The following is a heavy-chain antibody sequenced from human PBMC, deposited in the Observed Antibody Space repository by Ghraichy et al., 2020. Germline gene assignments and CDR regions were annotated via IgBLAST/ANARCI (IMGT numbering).Heavy chain of an antibody. Sequence: SGPTLVKPTQTLTLTCTFSGFSLSTSGMCVSWIRQPPGKALEWLARIDWDDDKYYSTSLKTRLTISKDTSKNQVVLTMTNMDPVDTATYYCARSRDGYNRLDLFDYWGQGTLVTVSS. D-gene: IGHD5-24*01. V-gene: IGHV2-70*11. CDR2: IDWDDDK. CDR3: ARSRDGYNRLDLFDY. CDR1: GFSLSTSGMC. J-gene: IGHJ4*02.